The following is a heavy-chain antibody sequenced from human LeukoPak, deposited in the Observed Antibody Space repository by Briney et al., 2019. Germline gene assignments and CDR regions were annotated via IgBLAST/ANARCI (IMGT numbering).Heavy chain of an antibody. J-gene: IGHJ4*02. CDR2: IIPIFGTA. D-gene: IGHD6-13*01. V-gene: IGHV1-69*05. CDR3: AVGVAAAGPSLDY. Sequence: ASVKVSCKASGGTFSSYAISWVRQAPGQGLEWMGRIIPIFGTANYAQKFQGRVTITTDESTSTAYMELSSLRSEHTAVYYCAVGVAAAGPSLDYWGQGTLVTVSS. CDR1: GGTFSSYA.